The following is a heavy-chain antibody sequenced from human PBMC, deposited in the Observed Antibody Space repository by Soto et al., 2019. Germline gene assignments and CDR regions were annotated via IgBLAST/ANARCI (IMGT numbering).Heavy chain of an antibody. CDR3: ARSIQLWFYFDY. Sequence: SVKVSCKASGGTFSSYAISWVRQAPGQGLEWMGGIIPIFGTANYAQKFQGRVTITADESTSTAYMELSSLRSEDTAVYYCARSIQLWFYFDYWGQGTLVTVSS. V-gene: IGHV1-69*13. D-gene: IGHD5-18*01. CDR2: IIPIFGTA. CDR1: GGTFSSYA. J-gene: IGHJ4*02.